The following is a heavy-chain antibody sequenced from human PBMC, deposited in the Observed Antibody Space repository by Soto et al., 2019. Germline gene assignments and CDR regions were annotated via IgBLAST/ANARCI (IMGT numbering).Heavy chain of an antibody. CDR3: AKEAYYYYGMDV. CDR2: ISSSGGST. Sequence: EVQLVESGGGLVQPGGSLRLSCAASGFTFSSYEMNWVRQAPGKGLEWVSYISSSGGSTYYADSVKGRFTISRDNSKNTLYLQMNSLRAEDTAVYYCAKEAYYYYGMDVWGQGTTVTVSS. J-gene: IGHJ6*02. V-gene: IGHV3-23*04. CDR1: GFTFSSYE.